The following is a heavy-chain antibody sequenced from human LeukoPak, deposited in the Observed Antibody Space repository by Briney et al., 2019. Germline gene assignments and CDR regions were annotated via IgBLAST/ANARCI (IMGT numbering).Heavy chain of an antibody. CDR3: ARDIVVVPAAIGWLVSHDFDY. Sequence: ASVKVSCKASGYTFTSYGISWVRQAPGQGLEWMGWISAYNGNTNYAQKLQGRVTMTTDTSTSTAYMELRSLRSDDTAVYYCARDIVVVPAAIGWLVSHDFDYWGQGTLVTVSS. D-gene: IGHD2-2*01. CDR1: GYTFTSYG. CDR2: ISAYNGNT. V-gene: IGHV1-18*01. J-gene: IGHJ4*02.